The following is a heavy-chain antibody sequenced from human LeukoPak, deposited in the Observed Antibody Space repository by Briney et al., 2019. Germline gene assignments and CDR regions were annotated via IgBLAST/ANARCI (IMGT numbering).Heavy chain of an antibody. J-gene: IGHJ6*02. CDR2: FDPEDGET. D-gene: IGHD2-21*02. Sequence: GASVKVSCKVSGYTLTELSMHWVRQAPGKGLEWMGGFDPEDGETIYAQKFQGRVTMTEDTSTDTAYMELSSLRSEDTAVYYCATVSLAYCGGDCYSREGPGMDVWGQGTTVTVSS. V-gene: IGHV1-24*01. CDR3: ATVSLAYCGGDCYSREGPGMDV. CDR1: GYTLTELS.